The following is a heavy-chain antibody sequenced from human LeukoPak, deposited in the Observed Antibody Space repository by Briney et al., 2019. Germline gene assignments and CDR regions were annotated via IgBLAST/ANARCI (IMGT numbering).Heavy chain of an antibody. CDR2: IYYSGST. CDR3: ARGRYDSSGYYSPFYYFDY. Sequence: MSSETLSLTCTVSGGSISSSSYYWGWIRQPPGKGLEWIGSIYYSGSTYYNPSLKSRVTISADTSKNQFSLKLSSVTAADTAVYYCARGRYDSSGYYSPFYYFDYWGQGTLVTVSS. J-gene: IGHJ4*02. CDR1: GGSISSSSYY. D-gene: IGHD3-22*01. V-gene: IGHV4-39*07.